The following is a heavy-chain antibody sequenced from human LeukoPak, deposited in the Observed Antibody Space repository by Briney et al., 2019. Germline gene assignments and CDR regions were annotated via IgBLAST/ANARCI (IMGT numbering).Heavy chain of an antibody. V-gene: IGHV3-30*02. CDR1: GFTFSSYG. CDR2: IRYDGSNK. J-gene: IGHJ4*02. CDR3: AKGMNIVATTQYYFDY. D-gene: IGHD5-12*01. Sequence: GGSLRLSCAASGFTFSSYGMHWVRQAPGKGLEWVSFIRYDGSNKYYADSVKGRFTISRDNSKNTLYLQMNSQRAEDTAVYYCAKGMNIVATTQYYFDYWGQGTLVTVSS.